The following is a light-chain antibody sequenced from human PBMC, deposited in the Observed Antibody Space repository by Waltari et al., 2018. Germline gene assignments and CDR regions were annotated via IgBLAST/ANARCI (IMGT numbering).Light chain of an antibody. J-gene: IGKJ1*01. CDR1: QSISNW. CDR3: QQYNGYST. Sequence: DIQMTQSPSNLSASVGDRVIITCRASQSISNWLAWHQQKPGEAPKLLIYKASSLESGVPSRFSGSGSGTEFTLTITSLRPDDFATYYCQQYNGYSTFGQGTKVEVE. V-gene: IGKV1-5*03. CDR2: KAS.